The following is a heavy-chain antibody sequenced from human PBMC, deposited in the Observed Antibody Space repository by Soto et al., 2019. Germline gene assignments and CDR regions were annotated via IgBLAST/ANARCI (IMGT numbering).Heavy chain of an antibody. CDR2: IIPIFGTA. D-gene: IGHD2-2*01. V-gene: IGHV1-69*01. CDR1: GGTFSSYA. J-gene: IGHJ6*02. CDR3: ARDPPVQDTVVVPAYYFYGMDV. Sequence: QVQLVQSGAEVKKPGSSVKVPCKASGGTFSSYAISWVRQAPGQGVEWMGGIIPIFGTANYAQKFQGRVTITADESTSTAYMELSSLRSEDTAVYYCARDPPVQDTVVVPAYYFYGMDVWGQGTTVTVSS.